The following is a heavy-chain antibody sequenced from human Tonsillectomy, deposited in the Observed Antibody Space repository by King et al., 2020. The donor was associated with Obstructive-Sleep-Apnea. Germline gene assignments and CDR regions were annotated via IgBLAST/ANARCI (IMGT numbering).Heavy chain of an antibody. CDR2: INSDGSST. Sequence: VQLVESGGGLVQPGGSLRLSCAASGFTFSSYWMHWVRQAPGKGLVWVSRINSDGSSTSYADSVKGRFTISRDNAKNTLYLQMNSLRAEDTAVYYCARDGGFVGYYYGSGGFDYWGPGTLVTVSS. CDR1: GFTFSSYW. J-gene: IGHJ4*02. V-gene: IGHV3-74*01. D-gene: IGHD3-10*01. CDR3: ARDGGFVGYYYGSGGFDY.